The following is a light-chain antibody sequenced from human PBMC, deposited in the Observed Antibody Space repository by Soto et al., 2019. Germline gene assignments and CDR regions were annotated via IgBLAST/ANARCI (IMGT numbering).Light chain of an antibody. CDR3: SSYTSSSTLEV. CDR1: SSDVGGYNY. CDR2: EVS. Sequence: QPVLTQPASVSGSPGQSITISCTGTSSDVGGYNYVSWYQQHPGKAPKLMIYEVSNRPSGVSNRFSGSKSGNTASLTISGLQAEEEADYYCSSYTSSSTLEVFGGGTKVTVL. V-gene: IGLV2-14*01. J-gene: IGLJ2*01.